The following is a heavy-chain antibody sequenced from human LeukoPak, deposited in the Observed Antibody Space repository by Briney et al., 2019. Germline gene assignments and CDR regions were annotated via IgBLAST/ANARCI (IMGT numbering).Heavy chain of an antibody. D-gene: IGHD6-13*01. CDR2: ISAYNGNT. Sequence: ASVKVSCKASGYTFTSYGISWVRQAPGQGLEWMGWISAYNGNTNYAQKLQGRVTMTTDTSTSTAYMELRSLTSDDTAVYYCAREPGYSSSWYEDYWGQGTLVTVSS. J-gene: IGHJ4*02. CDR1: GYTFTSYG. CDR3: AREPGYSSSWYEDY. V-gene: IGHV1-18*01.